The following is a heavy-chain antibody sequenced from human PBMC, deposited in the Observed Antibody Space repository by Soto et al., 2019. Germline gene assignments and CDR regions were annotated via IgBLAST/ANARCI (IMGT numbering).Heavy chain of an antibody. D-gene: IGHD3-10*01. V-gene: IGHV1-69*13. Sequence: SVKVSCKASGGTFSSYAISWVRRAPGQGLEWMGGIIPIFGTANYAQKFQGRVTITADESTSTAYMELSSLRSEDTAVYFCASGTVVRGLKMTYYYGMDVWGQGTTVTVSS. CDR2: IIPIFGTA. CDR1: GGTFSSYA. J-gene: IGHJ6*02. CDR3: ASGTVVRGLKMTYYYGMDV.